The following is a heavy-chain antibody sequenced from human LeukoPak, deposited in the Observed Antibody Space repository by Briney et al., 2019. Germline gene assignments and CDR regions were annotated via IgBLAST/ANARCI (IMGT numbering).Heavy chain of an antibody. V-gene: IGHV1-18*01. CDR2: ISAYNGKT. CDR3: ARTNLDCKSGVCYDY. D-gene: IGHD2-8*01. Sequence: ASVKVSCKASDYTFTNYGISWVRQAPGQGLEWMGWISAYNGKTYYAQKFQGRVIVTTDTSMSTAYMDLRSLRSDDTAVYYCARTNLDCKSGVCYDYWGQGTPVTVSS. J-gene: IGHJ4*02. CDR1: DYTFTNYG.